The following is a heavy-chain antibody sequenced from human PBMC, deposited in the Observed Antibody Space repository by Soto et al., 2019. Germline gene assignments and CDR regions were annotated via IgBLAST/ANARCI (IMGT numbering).Heavy chain of an antibody. J-gene: IGHJ4*02. Sequence: QVQLKESGPGLVKPSETLSLTCNVSGGPIKTGDYYWNWIRQPPGKGLEWIGYVFYSGATNYSPSLKRRAAISMDTSKNQFPLSLTSVTAADTAVYYCARAGISYGHLLFWGQGIRVTVST. V-gene: IGHV4-30-4*01. CDR2: VFYSGAT. CDR1: GGPIKTGDYY. D-gene: IGHD1-1*01. CDR3: ARAGISYGHLLF.